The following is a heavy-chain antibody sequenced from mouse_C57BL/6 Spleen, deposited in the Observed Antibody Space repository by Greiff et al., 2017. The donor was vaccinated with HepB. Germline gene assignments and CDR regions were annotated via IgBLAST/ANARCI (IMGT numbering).Heavy chain of an antibody. CDR3: ARDRGTHAMDY. Sequence: DVKLVESGGGLVKPGGSLKLSCAASGFTFSSYAMSWVRQTPEKRLEWVATISDGGSYTYYPDNVKGRFTISRDNAKNNLYLQMSHLKSEDTAMYYCARDRGTHAMDYWGQGTSVTVSS. V-gene: IGHV5-4*01. D-gene: IGHD2-14*01. CDR1: GFTFSSYA. J-gene: IGHJ4*01. CDR2: ISDGGSYT.